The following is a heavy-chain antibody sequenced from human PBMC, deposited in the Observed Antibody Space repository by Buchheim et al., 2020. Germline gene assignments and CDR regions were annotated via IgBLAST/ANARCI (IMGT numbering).Heavy chain of an antibody. CDR1: GFTFSDSW. Sequence: EVQLVESGGGLVLTGGSLRLSCAASGFTFSDSWMTWVRQAPGKGLERVANVNQDGSETYYVDSVKGRFTISRDNAKNSLYLQMNSLRAEDTAVYYCTRDRGWQQFDYWGQGTL. CDR3: TRDRGWQQFDY. D-gene: IGHD5-24*01. CDR2: VNQDGSET. J-gene: IGHJ4*02. V-gene: IGHV3-7*04.